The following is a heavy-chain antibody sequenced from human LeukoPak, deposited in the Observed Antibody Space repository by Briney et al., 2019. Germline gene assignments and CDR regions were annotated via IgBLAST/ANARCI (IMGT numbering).Heavy chain of an antibody. CDR2: IWYDGSNK. V-gene: IGHV3-33*01. CDR1: GFTFSSYG. D-gene: IGHD3-22*01. J-gene: IGHJ6*02. Sequence: GESLRLSCAASGFTFSSYGMHWVRQAPGKGLEWVAVIWYDGSNKYYADSVKGRFTISRDNSKNTLYLQMNSLRAEDTAVYYCARDKDSSGYYAARYYYGMDVWGQGTTVTVSS. CDR3: ARDKDSSGYYAARYYYGMDV.